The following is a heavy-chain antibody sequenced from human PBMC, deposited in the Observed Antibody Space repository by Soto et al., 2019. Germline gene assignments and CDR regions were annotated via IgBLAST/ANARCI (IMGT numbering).Heavy chain of an antibody. Sequence: QVQLVQSGAEVKKPGSSVNVSCKASGGTFSSYAISWERQAPGQGLEWMGGIIPIFGTANYAQKFQGRVTITADKSTSTAYMELSSLRSEDTAVYYCARVMTAVAGTIPYYYGMDVWGQGTTVTVSS. CDR2: IIPIFGTA. V-gene: IGHV1-69*06. CDR3: ARVMTAVAGTIPYYYGMDV. J-gene: IGHJ6*02. CDR1: GGTFSSYA. D-gene: IGHD6-19*01.